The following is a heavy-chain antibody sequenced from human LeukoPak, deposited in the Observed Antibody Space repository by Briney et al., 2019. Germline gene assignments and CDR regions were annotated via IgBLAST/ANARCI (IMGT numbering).Heavy chain of an antibody. CDR2: IYHSGST. CDR3: ARGTFFAQRRWRYYFDY. V-gene: IGHV4-4*02. D-gene: IGHD4-23*01. Sequence: PSETLSLTCAVSGGSISSSNWWSWVRPPPGKGLEWVGEIYHSGSTNYNPSLKSRVTISVDTSKNRFSLKLSSVTAADTAVYYCARGTFFAQRRWRYYFDYWGQGTLVTVSS. J-gene: IGHJ4*02. CDR1: GGSISSSNW.